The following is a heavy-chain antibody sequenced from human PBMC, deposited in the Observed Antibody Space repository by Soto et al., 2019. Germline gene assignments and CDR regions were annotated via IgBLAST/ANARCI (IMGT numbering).Heavy chain of an antibody. CDR1: GGSFSGYY. V-gene: IGHV4-34*01. CDR2: IHHSGSP. D-gene: IGHD2-8*02. Sequence: QVQLQQWGAGLLKPSETLSLTCAVYGGSFSGYYWTWIRQPPGTGLEWIGEIHHSGSPNYNPSLTRRVTISVDASKNQFSLKLTSVTAADTAVYYCARDKITGPFDYWGQGALVTVSS. CDR3: ARDKITGPFDY. J-gene: IGHJ4*02.